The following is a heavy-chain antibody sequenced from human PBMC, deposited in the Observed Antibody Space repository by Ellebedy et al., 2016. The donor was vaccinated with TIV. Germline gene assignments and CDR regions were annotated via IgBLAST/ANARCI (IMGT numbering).Heavy chain of an antibody. Sequence: GESLKISXAASGFTFSSYGMHWVRQAPGKGLEWVAVIWHDGSDQRYADSVKGRFTISRDTSKNTVYLQMNSLRAEDTAVYYCARGNPPTTDLDYWGQGTVVTVSS. J-gene: IGHJ4*02. D-gene: IGHD1-14*01. CDR2: IWHDGSDQ. CDR1: GFTFSSYG. V-gene: IGHV3-33*01. CDR3: ARGNPPTTDLDY.